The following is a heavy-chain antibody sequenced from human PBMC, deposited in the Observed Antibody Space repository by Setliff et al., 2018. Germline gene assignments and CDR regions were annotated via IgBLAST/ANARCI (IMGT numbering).Heavy chain of an antibody. CDR2: ISYSGTP. Sequence: PSETLSLTCTVSDDSFTSSRYYWGWNRQAPGSGLEWIGSISYSGTPYYNASVESRVTISIDTSRNQFSLELRSVTVADTATYYCVRPCGTTVVARHFDYWGSGILVTVSS. CDR1: DDSFTSSRYY. J-gene: IGHJ4*01. CDR3: VRPCGTTVVARHFDY. V-gene: IGHV4-39*01. D-gene: IGHD2-15*01.